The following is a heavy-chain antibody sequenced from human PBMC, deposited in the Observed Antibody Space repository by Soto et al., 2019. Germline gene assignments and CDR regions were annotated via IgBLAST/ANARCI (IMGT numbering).Heavy chain of an antibody. CDR3: AIGPAGVAASRNGYGP. CDR2: TYYRSKWYN. CDR1: GDSVSSNSAA. Sequence: SQTLSLTCAISGDSVSSNSAAWNWIRQSPSRGLEWLGRTYYRSKWYNDYAVPVKSRITINPDTSKNQFSLQLNSVTPEDKAVNYWAIGPAGVAASRNGYGPSGERALVTESS. V-gene: IGHV6-1*01. D-gene: IGHD6-6*01. J-gene: IGHJ5*02.